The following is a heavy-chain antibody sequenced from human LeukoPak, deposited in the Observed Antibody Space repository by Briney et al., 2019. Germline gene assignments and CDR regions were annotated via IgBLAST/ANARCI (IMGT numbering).Heavy chain of an antibody. V-gene: IGHV3-9*01. Sequence: GGSLRLSCAASGFTFSSYSMNWVRQAPGKGLEWVSGISWNRGSIGYADSVKGRFTISRDNVENSLYLQMNSLRSEDAALYYCARGAMVRRQWRQYYYYYMDVWGKGTTVTISS. CDR3: ARGAMVRRQWRQYYYYYMDV. CDR2: ISWNRGSI. J-gene: IGHJ6*03. D-gene: IGHD3-10*01. CDR1: GFTFSSYS.